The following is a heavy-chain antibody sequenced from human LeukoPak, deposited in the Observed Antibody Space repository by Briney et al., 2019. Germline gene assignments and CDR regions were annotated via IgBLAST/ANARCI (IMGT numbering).Heavy chain of an antibody. J-gene: IGHJ3*02. CDR3: AKVRWDDYGDFDAFDI. CDR1: GFTFSSYG. V-gene: IGHV3-30*02. D-gene: IGHD4-17*01. Sequence: GGSLRLSRAASGFTFSSYGMHWVRQAPGKGLEWVAFIRYDGSNKYYADSVKGRFTISRDNSKNTLYLQMNSLRAEDTAVYYCAKVRWDDYGDFDAFDIWGQGTMVTVSS. CDR2: IRYDGSNK.